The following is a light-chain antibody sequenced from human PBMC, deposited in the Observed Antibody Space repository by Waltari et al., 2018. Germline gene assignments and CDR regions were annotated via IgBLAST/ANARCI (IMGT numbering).Light chain of an antibody. V-gene: IGKV4-1*01. CDR3: QQYYGNPIT. CDR2: WAS. J-gene: IGKJ5*01. CDR1: QNVLYSSNNKNY. Sequence: DIVMTQSPDYLAVSLGERATINCRSTQNVLYSSNNKNYLAWYQQKQGQPPKLLIYWASTRQSGVPDRFIGSGSGTDFTLTISSLQAEDAAVYYCQQYYGNPITFGQGTRLEIK.